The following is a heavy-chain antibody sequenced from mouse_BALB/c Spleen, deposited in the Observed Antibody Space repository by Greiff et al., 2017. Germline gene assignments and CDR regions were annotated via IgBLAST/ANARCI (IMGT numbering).Heavy chain of an antibody. Sequence: QVQLKQPGAELVKPGASVKLSCKASGYTFTSYWMHWVKLRPGQGFEWIGEINPSNGGTSYNQKFKGKATLTVDKSSSTAYMELRSLTSEDSAVYYCARGDYYGSAWFAYWGQGTLVTVSA. D-gene: IGHD1-1*01. CDR3: ARGDYYGSAWFAY. CDR1: GYTFTSYW. CDR2: INPSNGGT. V-gene: IGHV1-53*01. J-gene: IGHJ3*01.